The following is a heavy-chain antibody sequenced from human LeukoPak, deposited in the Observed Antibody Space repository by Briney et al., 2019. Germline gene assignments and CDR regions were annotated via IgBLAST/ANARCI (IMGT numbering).Heavy chain of an antibody. J-gene: IGHJ1*01. V-gene: IGHV4-39*07. Sequence: PSETPSLTCTVSGGSISSSSYYWGWIRQPPGKGLEWIGEINHSGSTNYNPSLKSRVTMSVDTSKNQFSLKLSSVTAADTAVYHCARRTTLLKYFQHWGQGTLVTVSS. D-gene: IGHD4-11*01. CDR1: GGSISSSSYY. CDR2: INHSGST. CDR3: ARRTTLLKYFQH.